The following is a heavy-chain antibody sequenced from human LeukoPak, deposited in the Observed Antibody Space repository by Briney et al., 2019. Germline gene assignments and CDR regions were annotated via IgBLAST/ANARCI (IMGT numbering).Heavy chain of an antibody. D-gene: IGHD6-6*01. V-gene: IGHV4-30-2*01. CDR3: ARVSIAARLSGMDY. CDR1: GGSISSGGYY. CDR2: IYHSGST. Sequence: SQTLSLTCTVSGGSISSGGYYWSWIRQPPGKGLEWIGYIYHSGSTYYNPSLKSRVTISVDRSKNQFSLKLSSVTAADTAVYYCARVSIAARLSGMDYWGQGTLVTVSS. J-gene: IGHJ4*02.